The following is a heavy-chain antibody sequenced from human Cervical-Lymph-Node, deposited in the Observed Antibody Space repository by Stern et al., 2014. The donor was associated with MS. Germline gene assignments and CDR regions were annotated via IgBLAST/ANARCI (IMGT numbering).Heavy chain of an antibody. V-gene: IGHV1-69*01. Sequence: VQLVESGAEVKKPGSSVRVSCKASGGSFKSYAFNWLRQAPGQGLEWMGDSVPMFAKANYAQKFQGRVPVTADEATNTVYMELSFLTSEDTAVYYCARERSIHYPAFAPWGQGTLVTVSS. J-gene: IGHJ5*02. CDR1: GGSFKSYA. D-gene: IGHD3-10*01. CDR2: SVPMFAKA. CDR3: ARERSIHYPAFAP.